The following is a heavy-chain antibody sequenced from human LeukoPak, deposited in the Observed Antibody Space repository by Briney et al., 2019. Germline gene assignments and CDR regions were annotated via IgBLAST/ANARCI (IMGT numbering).Heavy chain of an antibody. CDR2: ISSSSSYI. CDR3: ASGTFDY. CDR1: GFNFKDYE. J-gene: IGHJ4*02. D-gene: IGHD1-14*01. Sequence: GGSLRLSCTVSGFNFKDYEMNWVRQAPGKGLEWVSSISSSSSYIYYADSVKGRFTISRDNAKNSLYLQMNSLRAEDTAVYYCASGTFDYWGQGTLVTVSS. V-gene: IGHV3-21*01.